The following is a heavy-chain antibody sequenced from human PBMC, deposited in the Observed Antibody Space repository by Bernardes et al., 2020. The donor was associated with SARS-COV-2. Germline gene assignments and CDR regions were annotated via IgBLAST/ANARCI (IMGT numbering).Heavy chain of an antibody. J-gene: IGHJ4*02. CDR1: GYTFSDHY. V-gene: IGHV1-2*02. Sequence: ASVKVSCKASGYTFSDHYMNWVRQAPGQGPEWLGWINPNSGDTKSAQNLQSRVTMTRDTSVNTVYMELSRLRSDDTAVYYCAKGSLITSSGYNRPFDYWGQGTLVTVSS. CDR3: AKGSLITSSGYNRPFDY. CDR2: INPNSGDT. D-gene: IGHD3-22*01.